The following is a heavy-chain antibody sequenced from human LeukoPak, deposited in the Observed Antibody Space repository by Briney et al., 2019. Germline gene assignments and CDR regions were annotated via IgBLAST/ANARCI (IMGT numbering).Heavy chain of an antibody. CDR2: MNPNSGNT. J-gene: IGHJ4*02. V-gene: IGHV1-8*01. D-gene: IGHD3-9*01. CDR1: GYTFTSYD. Sequence: RASVKVSCTASGYTFTSYDINWVRQATGQGLEWMGWMNPNSGNTGYAQKFQGRVTMTRNTSISTAYMELSSLRSEDTAVYYCAREASVLRYFDWLSYWGQGTLVTVSS. CDR3: AREASVLRYFDWLSY.